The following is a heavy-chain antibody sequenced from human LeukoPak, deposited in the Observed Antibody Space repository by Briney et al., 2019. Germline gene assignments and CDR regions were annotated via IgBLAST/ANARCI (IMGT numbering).Heavy chain of an antibody. Sequence: GGSLRLSCAASGFTFSNYVMTWVRQAPGKGLEWVSAISASGDRTYYADSVKGRFTITRDNSKNTLFLQMHSLRAEDTAVYYCAKIITATTLSDYWGQGTLVTVSS. J-gene: IGHJ4*02. CDR2: ISASGDRT. CDR1: GFTFSNYV. CDR3: AKIITATTLSDY. V-gene: IGHV3-23*01. D-gene: IGHD1-20*01.